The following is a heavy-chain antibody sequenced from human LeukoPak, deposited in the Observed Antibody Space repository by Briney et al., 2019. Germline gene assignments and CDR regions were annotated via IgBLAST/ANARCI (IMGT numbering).Heavy chain of an antibody. D-gene: IGHD3-3*01. CDR3: ARATRITIFGVQYYFDY. CDR1: GGSISSYY. J-gene: IGHJ4*02. Sequence: SETLSLTCTVSGGSISSYYWSWIRQPPGKGLERIGYIYYSGSTNYNPSLKSRVTISVDTSKNQFSLKLSSVTAADTAVYYCARATRITIFGVQYYFDYWGQGTLVTVSS. V-gene: IGHV4-59*01. CDR2: IYYSGST.